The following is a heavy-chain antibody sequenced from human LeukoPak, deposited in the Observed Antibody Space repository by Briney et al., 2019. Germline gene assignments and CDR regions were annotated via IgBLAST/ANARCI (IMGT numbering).Heavy chain of an antibody. CDR2: ISGSGATT. Sequence: PGGSLRLSCAASGFTFSSYAMSWVRQAPGKGLEWVSAISGSGATTYYADSVKGRFTISRDNSKNTLYLQMNSLRAEDTAVYYCAKDGQQWGLYYFDYWGRGTLVTVSS. D-gene: IGHD6-19*01. CDR1: GFTFSSYA. CDR3: AKDGQQWGLYYFDY. J-gene: IGHJ4*02. V-gene: IGHV3-23*01.